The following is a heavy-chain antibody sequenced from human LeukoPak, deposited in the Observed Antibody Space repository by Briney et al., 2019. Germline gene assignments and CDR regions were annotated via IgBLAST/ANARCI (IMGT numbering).Heavy chain of an antibody. CDR3: VKARMPHCGTDCLES. J-gene: IGHJ4*02. V-gene: IGHV3-23*01. CDR2: IRGSGGGT. Sequence: GGSLRLSCAASGFTFSSYAMSWVRQAPGKGLEWVSVIRGSGGGTYYADSVKGRFTISRDNSKNTVYLQMNSPRAEDTAVYYCVKARMPHCGTDCLESWGQGTLVTVSS. D-gene: IGHD2-21*02. CDR1: GFTFSSYA.